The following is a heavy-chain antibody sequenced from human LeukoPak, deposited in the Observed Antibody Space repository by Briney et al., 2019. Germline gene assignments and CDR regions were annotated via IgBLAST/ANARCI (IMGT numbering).Heavy chain of an antibody. CDR2: LNHSGST. V-gene: IGHV4-34*01. CDR3: ARRRVVVVAATVPSLKRYWYFDV. Sequence: PSETLSRTSAVYGGSFSGYYWGWIRQPPGLGLDWIGGLNHSGSTNYNPSLKSRVTISVDTSKNQFSLKLSSVTAADTAVYYCARRRVVVVAATVPSLKRYWYFDVWGRGTLVTVSS. J-gene: IGHJ2*01. CDR1: GGSFSGYY. D-gene: IGHD2-15*01.